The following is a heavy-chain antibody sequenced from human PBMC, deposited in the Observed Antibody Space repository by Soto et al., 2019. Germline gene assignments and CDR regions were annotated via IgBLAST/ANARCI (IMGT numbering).Heavy chain of an antibody. V-gene: IGHV3-23*01. CDR2: ISGSGGST. Sequence: GRSPRLSCAAYGFTFSSYAMSWFRQAPGKGLEWVSAISGSGGSTYYADSVKGRFTISRDNSKNTLYLQMNSLRAEDTAVYYCAYRRNTFAYWGKGTLVTVYS. D-gene: IGHD1-26*01. J-gene: IGHJ4*02. CDR3: AYRRNTFAY. CDR1: GFTFSSYA.